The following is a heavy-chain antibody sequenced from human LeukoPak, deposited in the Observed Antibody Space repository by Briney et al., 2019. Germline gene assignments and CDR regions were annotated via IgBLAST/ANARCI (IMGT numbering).Heavy chain of an antibody. V-gene: IGHV3-30*03. D-gene: IGHD1-14*01. CDR3: AREGPGSLVVTGEYYYYGMDV. J-gene: IGHJ6*02. Sequence: GRSLKLSCAASGFPFNRYAMYWVRQAPGKGLECLAVISHDGSDKQYADSVKGRFNISRDNSKNTLYVQLDSLRAEDTAMYYCAREGPGSLVVTGEYYYYGMDVWGQGTTVTVSS. CDR2: ISHDGSDK. CDR1: GFPFNRYA.